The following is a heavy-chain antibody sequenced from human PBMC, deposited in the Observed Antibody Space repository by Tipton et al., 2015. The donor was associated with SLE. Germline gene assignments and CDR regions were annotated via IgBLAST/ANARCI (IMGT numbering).Heavy chain of an antibody. CDR1: GFTFSRYG. D-gene: IGHD2/OR15-2a*01. CDR2: ISYDGVNK. V-gene: IGHV3-30*12. Sequence: SLRLSCAASGFTFSRYGMHWVRQAPGKGLDWVAVISYDGVNKYCADSVKGRFIISRDNSKNTLYLQMNSLRAEDTAVYYCAKDAFYASGWLDLWGQGTLVTVSS. CDR3: AKDAFYASGWLDL. J-gene: IGHJ5*02.